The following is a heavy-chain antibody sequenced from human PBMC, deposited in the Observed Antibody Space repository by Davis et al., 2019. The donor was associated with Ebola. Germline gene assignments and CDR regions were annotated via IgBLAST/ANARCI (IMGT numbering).Heavy chain of an antibody. V-gene: IGHV3-9*01. CDR2: ISWNSGSI. J-gene: IGHJ6*02. Sequence: PGGSLRLSCAASGFTFDDYALHWVRQAPGKGLEWVSGISWNSGSIGYADSVKGRFTISRDNAKNSLYLQMNSLRAEDTALYYCAREGFWSGYHNYYYYYGMDVWGQGTTVTVSS. CDR1: GFTFDDYA. D-gene: IGHD3-3*01. CDR3: AREGFWSGYHNYYYYYGMDV.